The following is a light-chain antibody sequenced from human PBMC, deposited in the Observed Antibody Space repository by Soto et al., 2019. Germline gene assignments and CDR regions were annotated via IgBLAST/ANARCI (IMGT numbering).Light chain of an antibody. CDR2: STS. Sequence: DIQMTQSPSSLIVSVGDRVTITCRASQTIANYLNWYQQKPGGAPKLLIYSTSTLQSGVPSRFSGSASGTDFTLTISSLQPEDFSTYYCQQTSSTPYTFGQRTKVDIK. V-gene: IGKV1-39*01. CDR3: QQTSSTPYT. J-gene: IGKJ2*01. CDR1: QTIANY.